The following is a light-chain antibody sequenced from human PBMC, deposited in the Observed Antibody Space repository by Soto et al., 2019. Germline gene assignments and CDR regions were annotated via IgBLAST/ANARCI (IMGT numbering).Light chain of an antibody. J-gene: IGKJ1*01. V-gene: IGKV4-1*01. CDR2: WAS. CDR1: QSVLYSSNNKNY. Sequence: DIVMTQSPDSLAVSLGERATINCKSSQSVLYSSNNKNYLAWYQQKPGQPPNLLIYWASTRESGVPDRFSGSGSGTDFTLKISRVEAEDVGVYYCMQSIQLPRTFGQGTKVEIK. CDR3: MQSIQLPRT.